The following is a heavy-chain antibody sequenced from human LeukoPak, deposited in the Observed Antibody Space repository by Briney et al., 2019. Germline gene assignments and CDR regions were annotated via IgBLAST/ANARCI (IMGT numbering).Heavy chain of an antibody. D-gene: IGHD7-27*01. CDR3: ARAEKPNWGNYYYYCMDV. CDR2: ISAYSGNT. CDR1: GYTLSSYG. J-gene: IGHJ6*03. Sequence: ASVKVSCKASGYTLSSYGISWVRQAPGQGLEWMGWISAYSGNTHYAQKFQGRVTMTTDTSTTTAYMELRGLRSDDTAVYYCARAEKPNWGNYYYYCMDVWGKGTTVTVSS. V-gene: IGHV1-18*01.